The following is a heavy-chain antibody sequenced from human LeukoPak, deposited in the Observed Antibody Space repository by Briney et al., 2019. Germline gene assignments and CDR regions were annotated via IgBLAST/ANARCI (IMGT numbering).Heavy chain of an antibody. CDR3: ARELYASGLGDY. J-gene: IGHJ4*02. V-gene: IGHV1-18*01. Sequence: APVKVSCKASGYSFTSYGLSWVRQAPGQGLEWMGWISIYNGNTNYTQKLQGRLTMTRDTSTSTAYMELRGLKSDDTAIYYCARELYASGLGDYWGQGTLVTVSS. CDR2: ISIYNGNT. CDR1: GYSFTSYG. D-gene: IGHD3-10*01.